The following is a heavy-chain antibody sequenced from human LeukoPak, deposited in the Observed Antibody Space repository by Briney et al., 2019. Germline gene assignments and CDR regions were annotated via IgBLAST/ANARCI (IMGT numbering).Heavy chain of an antibody. V-gene: IGHV1-2*02. CDR2: INSKSGGT. D-gene: IGHD2-2*01. CDR3: AKALRFTSRHGFDG. Sequence: ASVKVSCKASGYTFIDYYVHWVRQAPGQGLEWMGWINSKSGGTNYAQKFQGRVAMTRDTSISTAYMELSRLRSGDTAIYYCAKALRFTSRHGFDGWGRGTLVTVSS. CDR1: GYTFIDYY. J-gene: IGHJ4*02.